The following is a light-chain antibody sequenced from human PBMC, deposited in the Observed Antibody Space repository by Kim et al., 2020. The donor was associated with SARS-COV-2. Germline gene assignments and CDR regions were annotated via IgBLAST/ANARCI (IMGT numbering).Light chain of an antibody. CDR3: QQYGNSPRT. J-gene: IGKJ1*01. CDR2: GAS. CDR1: QSISGGY. Sequence: SAAGRATLSCRPSQSISGGYFAAYQQKPGQAPRLLLFGASNRATGIPARFSGSGSGTDFTLTISRLEAEDFAVYYCQQYGNSPRTFGRGTKVDIK. V-gene: IGKV3-20*01.